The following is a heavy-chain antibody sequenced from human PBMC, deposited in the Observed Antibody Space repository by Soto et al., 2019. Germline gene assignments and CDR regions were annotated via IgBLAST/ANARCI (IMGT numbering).Heavy chain of an antibody. V-gene: IGHV4-39*01. J-gene: IGHJ4*02. CDR3: ARSQNYYDSSGYAY. CDR1: GGSISSSSYY. Sequence: QLQLQESGPGLVKPSETLSLTCTVSGGSISSSSYYWGWIRQPPGKGLEWIGSIYYSGSTYYNPSLKSRVTISVDTSKNQFSLKLSSVTAADTAVYYCARSQNYYDSSGYAYWGQGTLVTVSS. D-gene: IGHD3-22*01. CDR2: IYYSGST.